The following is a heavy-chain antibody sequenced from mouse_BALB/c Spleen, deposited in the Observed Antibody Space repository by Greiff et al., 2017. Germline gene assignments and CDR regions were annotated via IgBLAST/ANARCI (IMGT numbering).Heavy chain of an antibody. D-gene: IGHD2-14*01. V-gene: IGHV1-7*01. CDR2: INPSTGYT. CDR1: GYTFTSYW. Sequence: QVQLQQSGAELAKPGASVKMSCKASGYTFTSYWMHWVKQRPGQGLEWIGYINPSTGYTEYNQKFKDKATLTADKSSSTAYMQLSSLTSEDSAVYYCARKNYRYERAMDYWGQGTSVTVSS. CDR3: ARKNYRYERAMDY. J-gene: IGHJ4*01.